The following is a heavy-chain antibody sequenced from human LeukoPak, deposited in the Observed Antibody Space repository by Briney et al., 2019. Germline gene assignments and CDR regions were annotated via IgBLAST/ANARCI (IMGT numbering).Heavy chain of an antibody. D-gene: IGHD2-2*02. CDR2: MNPNSGNI. CDR3: ARAPPILRCSSTSCYRYYFDY. V-gene: IGHV1-8*03. J-gene: IGHJ4*02. CDR1: GYTFTSYD. Sequence: ASVKVSCKASGYTFTSYDTNWVRQATGQGLEWMGWMNPNSGNIGYAQKFQGRVTITRNTSISTAYMELSSLRSEDTTVYYCARAPPILRCSSTSCYRYYFDYWGQGTLVTVSS.